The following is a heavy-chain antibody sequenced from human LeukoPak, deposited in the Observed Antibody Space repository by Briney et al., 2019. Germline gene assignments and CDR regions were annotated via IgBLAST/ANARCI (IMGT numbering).Heavy chain of an antibody. D-gene: IGHD1-26*01. CDR2: VSYDGRNK. J-gene: IGHJ4*02. CDR3: VRIVGHTTTDF. V-gene: IGHV3-30-3*01. Sequence: GGSLRLSCEASGFSLSSYAFHWVRQAPGKGLEWVSFVSYDGRNKNYADSVRGRFTISRDNSKNTLYLQMNSVTYEDTAVYFCVRIVGHTTTDFWGQGTIVTVSS. CDR1: GFSLSSYA.